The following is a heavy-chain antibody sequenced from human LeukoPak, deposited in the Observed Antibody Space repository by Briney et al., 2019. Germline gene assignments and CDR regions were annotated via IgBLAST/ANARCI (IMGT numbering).Heavy chain of an antibody. D-gene: IGHD4-17*01. V-gene: IGHV3-30*02. CDR3: AKDPNGDYDY. CDR2: IRYDGSNK. CDR1: GFTFSNYW. Sequence: PGGSLRLSCAASGFTFSNYWISWVRQAPGKGLEWVAFIRYDGSNKYYADSVKGRFTISRDNSKNTLYLQMNSLRAEDTAVYYCAKDPNGDYDYWGQGTLVTVSS. J-gene: IGHJ4*02.